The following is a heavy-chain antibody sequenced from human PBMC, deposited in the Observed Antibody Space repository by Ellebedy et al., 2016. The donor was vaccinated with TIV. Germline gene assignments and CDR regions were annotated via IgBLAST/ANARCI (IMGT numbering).Heavy chain of an antibody. D-gene: IGHD3-9*01. CDR1: GFTVSSNY. Sequence: GESLKISXAASGFTVSSNYMSWVRQAPGKGLEWVSVIYSGGSTYYADSVKGRFTISRDNSKNTLYLQMNSLRAEDTAVYYCARDGGWLYFDYWGQGTLVTVSS. CDR2: IYSGGST. V-gene: IGHV3-53*01. J-gene: IGHJ4*02. CDR3: ARDGGWLYFDY.